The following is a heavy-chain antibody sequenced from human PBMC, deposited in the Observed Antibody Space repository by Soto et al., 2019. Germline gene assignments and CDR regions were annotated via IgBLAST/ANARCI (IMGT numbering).Heavy chain of an antibody. D-gene: IGHD2-8*01. J-gene: IGHJ4*02. Sequence: EVQLVESGGGLVQPGESLRLSCAVSGFTFSNYSINWVRQAPGKGLEWLSYISNNSSVKYYADSVKGRFTISRDNAKNSLYLQMNSLRDDETAVYYCARDRDAYCSKGVCSGPYFDYWGRGTLVTVSS. V-gene: IGHV3-48*02. CDR1: GFTFSNYS. CDR3: ARDRDAYCSKGVCSGPYFDY. CDR2: ISNNSSVK.